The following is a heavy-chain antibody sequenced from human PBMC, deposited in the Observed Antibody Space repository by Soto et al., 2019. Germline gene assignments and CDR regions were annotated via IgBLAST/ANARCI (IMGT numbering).Heavy chain of an antibody. CDR1: GGSFSGYY. CDR2: INHSGST. D-gene: IGHD6-6*01. Sequence: SETLSLTCAVYGGSFSGYYWSWIRQPPGKGLEWIGEINHSGSTNYNPSLKSRVTISVDTFKNQFSLKLSSVTAADTAVYYCARGMVGSSFHFDYWGQGTLVTVSS. V-gene: IGHV4-34*01. J-gene: IGHJ4*02. CDR3: ARGMVGSSFHFDY.